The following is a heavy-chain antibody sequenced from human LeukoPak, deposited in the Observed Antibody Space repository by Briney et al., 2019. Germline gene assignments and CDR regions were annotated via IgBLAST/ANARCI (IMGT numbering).Heavy chain of an antibody. D-gene: IGHD3-22*01. CDR2: IIPIFGTA. CDR1: GGTFSTYA. J-gene: IGHJ6*03. V-gene: IGHV1-69*06. Sequence: SVKVSCKASGGTFSTYAISWVRQAPGQGLEWMGGIIPIFGTANYAQKFQGRVTITADKSTSTAYMELSSLRSEDTAVYYCARELLDYYDSSGLFSRYYYMDVWGKGTTVTVSS. CDR3: ARELLDYYDSSGLFSRYYYMDV.